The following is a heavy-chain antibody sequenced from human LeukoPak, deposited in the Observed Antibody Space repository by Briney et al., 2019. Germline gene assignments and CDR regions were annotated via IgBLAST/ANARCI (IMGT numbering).Heavy chain of an antibody. Sequence: GGSLRLSCAASGFTLSGYVMHWVRQAPGKGPESVSAINTNGDTTYYASSVKGRFTISRDNSRSTLYLQMGSLRTEDTAVYYCARENGGGSDYWGQGTLVTVSS. CDR1: GFTLSGYV. V-gene: IGHV3-64*01. D-gene: IGHD5-24*01. J-gene: IGHJ4*02. CDR3: ARENGGGSDY. CDR2: INTNGDTT.